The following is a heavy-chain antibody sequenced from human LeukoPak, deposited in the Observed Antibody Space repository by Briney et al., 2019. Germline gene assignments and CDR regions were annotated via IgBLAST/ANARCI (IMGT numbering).Heavy chain of an antibody. CDR2: ISSSGSTK. J-gene: IGHJ5*02. V-gene: IGHV3-48*04. Sequence: GRSLRLSCAASGFTFSSYGMHWVRQAPGKGLEWVSYISSSGSTKYYADSVKGRFTISRDNAKNSLYLQMNSLRAEDTAVYYCAREGGSSWYSSGFDPWGQGTLVTVSS. CDR1: GFTFSSYG. D-gene: IGHD6-13*01. CDR3: AREGGSSWYSSGFDP.